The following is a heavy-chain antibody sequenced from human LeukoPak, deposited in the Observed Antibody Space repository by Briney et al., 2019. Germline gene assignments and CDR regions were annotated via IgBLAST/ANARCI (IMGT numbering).Heavy chain of an antibody. CDR3: ARSSMTTVTTNWAFDI. Sequence: ASVKVSCKASGYTFTGYYMHWVRQAPGQGLEWMGWINPNSGGTNYAQKFQGRVTVTRDTSISTAYMELSRLRSDDTAVYYCARSSMTTVTTNWAFDIWGQGTMVTVSS. CDR1: GYTFTGYY. V-gene: IGHV1-2*02. D-gene: IGHD4-17*01. CDR2: INPNSGGT. J-gene: IGHJ3*02.